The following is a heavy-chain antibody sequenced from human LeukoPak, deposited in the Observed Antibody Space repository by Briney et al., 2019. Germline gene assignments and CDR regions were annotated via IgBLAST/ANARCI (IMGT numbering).Heavy chain of an antibody. J-gene: IGHJ4*02. V-gene: IGHV4-30-2*01. D-gene: IGHD1-14*01. Sequence: SETLSLTCTVSGGSISSGGYYWSWIRQPPGKGLEWIGYIYHSGSTNYNPSLKSRVTISVDKSKNQFSLKLSSVTAADTAVYYCARYPTTGKFDYWGQGTLVTVSS. CDR3: ARYPTTGKFDY. CDR2: IYHSGST. CDR1: GGSISSGGYY.